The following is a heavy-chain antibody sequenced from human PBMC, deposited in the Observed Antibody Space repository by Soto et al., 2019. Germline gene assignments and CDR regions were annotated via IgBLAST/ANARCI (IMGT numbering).Heavy chain of an antibody. J-gene: IGHJ4*02. D-gene: IGHD6-6*01. CDR3: ASITAARPRSPYYFDY. V-gene: IGHV1-69*13. CDR2: IIPIFGTA. Sequence: SVKVSCKASGGTFSSYAISWVRQAPGQGLEWMGGIIPIFGTANYAQKFQGRVTITADESTSTAYMELSSLRSEDTAVYYCASITAARPRSPYYFDYWGQGTLVTVSS. CDR1: GGTFSSYA.